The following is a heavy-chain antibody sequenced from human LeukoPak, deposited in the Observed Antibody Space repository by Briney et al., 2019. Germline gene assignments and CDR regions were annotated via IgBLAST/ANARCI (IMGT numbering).Heavy chain of an antibody. D-gene: IGHD4-17*01. CDR2: ISYDGSNK. Sequence: GGALRLSCAASGFTFSSYGMHWVRQAPGKGLELVAVISYDGSNKYYADSVKGRFTISRDNSENTLYLQMNSLGAEDTAVYYCAKDPHTVTYYFDYWGQGTLVTVSS. J-gene: IGHJ4*02. V-gene: IGHV3-30*18. CDR3: AKDPHTVTYYFDY. CDR1: GFTFSSYG.